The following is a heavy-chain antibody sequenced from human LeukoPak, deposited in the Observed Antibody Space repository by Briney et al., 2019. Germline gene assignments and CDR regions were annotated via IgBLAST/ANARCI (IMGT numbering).Heavy chain of an antibody. J-gene: IGHJ4*02. Sequence: GASVKVSCKVVAYDFTGYYIHWVRQAPGQGPEWMGRLNPNTGHAVYALKFQGRVTITRDTSISTAYMELSRLRSDDTAVYYCARDNNWNFGGFDYWGQGTLVTVSS. CDR1: AYDFTGYY. D-gene: IGHD1-7*01. CDR2: LNPNTGHA. V-gene: IGHV1-2*06. CDR3: ARDNNWNFGGFDY.